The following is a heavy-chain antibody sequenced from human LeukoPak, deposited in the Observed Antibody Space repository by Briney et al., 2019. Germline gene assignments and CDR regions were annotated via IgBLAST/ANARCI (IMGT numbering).Heavy chain of an antibody. Sequence: SETLSLTCAVYGGSFSGYYWSWIRQPPGKGLEWIGEINHSGSTNYNPSLKSRVTISVGTSKNQFSLKLSSVTAADTAVYYCAVDLVGPAAISSDAFDIWGQGTMVTVSS. V-gene: IGHV4-34*01. D-gene: IGHD2-2*01. CDR1: GGSFSGYY. J-gene: IGHJ3*02. CDR3: AVDLVGPAAISSDAFDI. CDR2: INHSGST.